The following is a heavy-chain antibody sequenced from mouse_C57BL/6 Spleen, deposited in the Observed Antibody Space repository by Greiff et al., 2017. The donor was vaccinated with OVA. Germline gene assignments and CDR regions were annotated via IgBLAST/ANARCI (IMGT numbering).Heavy chain of an antibody. CDR3: ARYYDYDEGSAMDY. CDR1: GYSFTGYY. Sequence: VQLKQSGPELVKPGASVKISCKASGYSFTGYYMNWVKQSPEKSLEWIGVINPSTGGTTYNQKFKAKATLTVDKSSSTAYMQLKSLTSEDSAVYYCARYYDYDEGSAMDYWGQGTSVTVSS. V-gene: IGHV1-42*01. J-gene: IGHJ4*01. CDR2: INPSTGGT. D-gene: IGHD2-4*01.